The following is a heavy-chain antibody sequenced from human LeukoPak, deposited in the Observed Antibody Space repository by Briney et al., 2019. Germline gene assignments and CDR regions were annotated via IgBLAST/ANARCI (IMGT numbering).Heavy chain of an antibody. CDR1: GFTFSSYG. CDR3: AKESSEEYSYGPLDY. Sequence: GGSLRLSCAASGFTFSSYGMHWVRQAPGKGLEWVAFIRYDGSNKYYADSVKGRFTISRDNSKNTLYLQMNSLRAEGTAVYYCAKESSEEYSYGPLDYWGQGTLVTVSS. V-gene: IGHV3-30*02. CDR2: IRYDGSNK. D-gene: IGHD5-18*01. J-gene: IGHJ4*02.